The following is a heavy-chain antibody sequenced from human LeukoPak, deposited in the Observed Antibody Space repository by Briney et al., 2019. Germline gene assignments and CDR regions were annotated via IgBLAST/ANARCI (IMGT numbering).Heavy chain of an antibody. CDR2: IYPGDSDT. CDR3: ARLAVAGTGWFDP. V-gene: IGHV5-51*01. Sequence: GESLKISCKGSGYSFTSYWIGWVRQMPGKGLEWMGIIYPGDSDTRYSPSFQGQVTISADKSISTAYPQWSSLKVSDTAMYYCARLAVAGTGWFDPWGQGTLVTVSS. J-gene: IGHJ5*02. D-gene: IGHD6-19*01. CDR1: GYSFTSYW.